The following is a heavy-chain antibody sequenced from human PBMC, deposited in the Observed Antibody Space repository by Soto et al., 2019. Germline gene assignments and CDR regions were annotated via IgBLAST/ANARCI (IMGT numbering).Heavy chain of an antibody. Sequence: KPSETLSLTCAVSGFFISSSNYWGWIRKPPGKGLEWIGSIFHGGNTYYNPSLKSRVTISVDMSKNQFSLKLNSVTAADTAVYYCARARWYDAFDVWGQGTVVTVSS. D-gene: IGHD2-15*01. CDR1: GFFISSSNY. CDR3: ARARWYDAFDV. V-gene: IGHV4-38-2*01. CDR2: IFHGGNT. J-gene: IGHJ3*01.